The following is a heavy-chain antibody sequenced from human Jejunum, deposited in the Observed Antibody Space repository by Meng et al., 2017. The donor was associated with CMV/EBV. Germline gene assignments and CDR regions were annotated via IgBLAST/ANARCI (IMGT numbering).Heavy chain of an antibody. CDR3: ARFSATGAYYYGMDV. CDR1: GAPISRYY. D-gene: IGHD1-1*01. V-gene: IGHV4-59*01. CDR2: IYYSGST. Sequence: SGAPISRYYWSWIRQPPGKGLVWIGIIYYSGSTSYNPSLESRVTMSADTSRNQVSMNLKSVTAADTGVYYCARFSATGAYYYGMDVWGQGTTVTVSS. J-gene: IGHJ6*02.